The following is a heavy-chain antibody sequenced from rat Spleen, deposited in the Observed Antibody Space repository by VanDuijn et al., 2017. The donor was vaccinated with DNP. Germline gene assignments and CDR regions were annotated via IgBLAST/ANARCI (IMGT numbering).Heavy chain of an antibody. J-gene: IGHJ2*01. CDR1: GFAFSDYY. CDR2: MSPTTRSS. Sequence: EVQLVESGGGLVRPGRSLKLSCAASGFAFSDYYMAWVRQAPAKGLEWVACMSPTTRSSYYRDSVRGRFTVSRDDSTNTLYLQMDSLRSEDTATYYCTRGGTYYFDYWGQGVMVTVSS. D-gene: IGHD1-11*01. CDR3: TRGGTYYFDY. V-gene: IGHV5-27*01.